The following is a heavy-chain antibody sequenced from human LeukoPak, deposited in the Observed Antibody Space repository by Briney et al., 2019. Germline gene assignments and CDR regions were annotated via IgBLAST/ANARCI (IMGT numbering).Heavy chain of an antibody. CDR2: IYHSGIT. J-gene: IGHJ3*02. CDR1: GYSIRSGFY. Sequence: SETLSLTCTVSGYSIRSGFYWGWIRQPPGKGLEWIGNIYHSGITYYTPSLKSRVTISVDMSKNHFSLKLSSVTAADTAMYYCARTETYYGSGSYFDAFDIWGQGTMVTVSS. V-gene: IGHV4-38-2*02. D-gene: IGHD3-10*01. CDR3: ARTETYYGSGSYFDAFDI.